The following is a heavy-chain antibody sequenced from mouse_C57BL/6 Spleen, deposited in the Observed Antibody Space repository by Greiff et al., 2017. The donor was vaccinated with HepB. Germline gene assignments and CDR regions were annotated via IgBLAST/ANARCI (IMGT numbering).Heavy chain of an antibody. V-gene: IGHV1-55*01. CDR3: ANYYGSSPWFAY. Sequence: QVQLQQSGAELVKPGASVKMSCKASGYTFTSYWLTWVKQRPGQGLEWIGDIYPGSGSTNYNEKFKSKATLTVDTSSSTAYMQLSSLTSEDSAVYYCANYYGSSPWFAYWGQGTLVTVSA. CDR1: GYTFTSYW. J-gene: IGHJ3*01. CDR2: IYPGSGST. D-gene: IGHD1-1*01.